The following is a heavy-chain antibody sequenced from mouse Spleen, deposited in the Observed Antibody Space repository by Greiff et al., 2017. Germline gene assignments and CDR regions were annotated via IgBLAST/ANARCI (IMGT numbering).Heavy chain of an antibody. J-gene: IGHJ2*01. Sequence: EVKLMESGGGLVKPGGSLKLSCAASGFTFSSYTMSWVRQTPAKRLEWVATISSGGGNTYYPDSVKGRFTISRDNARNTLYLQMSSLRSEDTAMYYCARHGGYDGYYVNYWGQGTTLTVSS. D-gene: IGHD2-3*01. CDR1: GFTFSSYT. CDR2: ISSGGGNT. CDR3: ARHGGYDGYYVNY. V-gene: IGHV5-9*04.